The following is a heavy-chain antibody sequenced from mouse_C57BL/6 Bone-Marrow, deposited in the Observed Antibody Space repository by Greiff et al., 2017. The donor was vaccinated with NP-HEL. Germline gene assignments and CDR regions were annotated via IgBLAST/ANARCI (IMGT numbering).Heavy chain of an antibody. J-gene: IGHJ3*01. D-gene: IGHD2-2*01. CDR1: GFTFSDYY. CDR3: ARRRSVYYGNDGDFAY. CDR2: ISNGGGST. V-gene: IGHV5-12*01. Sequence: EVKLVESGGGLVQPGGSLKLSCAASGFTFSDYYMYWVRQTPEKRLEWVAYISNGGGSTYYPDTVKGRFTISRDNAKNTLYLQMSRLKSEDTAMYYCARRRSVYYGNDGDFAYWGQGTLVTVSA.